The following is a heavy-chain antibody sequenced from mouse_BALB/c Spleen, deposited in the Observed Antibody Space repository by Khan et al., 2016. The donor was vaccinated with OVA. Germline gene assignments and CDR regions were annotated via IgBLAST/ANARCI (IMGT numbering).Heavy chain of an antibody. CDR3: AGDEALYYFDY. CDR1: GYIFTNYW. Sequence: QVQLKQSGAELVRPGASVKLSCKTSGYIFTNYWIHWVKQRSGQGLEWIARIYPGTDNTYYNEKLKDKATLTVDKSSSTAYMQLSSLKSEDSAVYFCAGDEALYYFDYWGQGTTLTVSS. V-gene: IGHV1-76*01. CDR2: IYPGTDNT. J-gene: IGHJ2*01. D-gene: IGHD3-2*02.